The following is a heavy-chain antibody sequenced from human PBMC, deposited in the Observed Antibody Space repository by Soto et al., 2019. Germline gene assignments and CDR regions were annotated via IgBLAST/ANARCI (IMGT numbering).Heavy chain of an antibody. D-gene: IGHD3-3*01. CDR1: GYTFTSYD. CDR3: ARVNVRDYYDFWSGYSYYYYYMDV. J-gene: IGHJ6*03. V-gene: IGHV1-8*01. CDR2: MNPNSGNT. Sequence: ASVKVSCKASGYTFTSYDINWVRQATGQGLEWMGWMNPNSGNTGYAQKLQGRVNMTRNTSISTAYMELSSLRSEDTAVYYCARVNVRDYYDFWSGYSYYYYYMDVWGKGTTVTRLL.